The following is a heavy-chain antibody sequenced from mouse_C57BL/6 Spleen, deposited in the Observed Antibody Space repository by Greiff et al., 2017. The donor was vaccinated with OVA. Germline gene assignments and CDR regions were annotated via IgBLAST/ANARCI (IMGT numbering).Heavy chain of an antibody. CDR3: TQTLAY. CDR1: GYTFTDYE. J-gene: IGHJ3*01. Sequence: QVQLQQSGAELVRPGASVTLSCKASGYTFTDYEMHWVKQTPVYGLEWIGAIDPETGGTAYNQKFKGKAILTADKSSSTAYMELRSLTSEDSAVYYCTQTLAYWGQGTLVTVSA. CDR2: IDPETGGT. V-gene: IGHV1-15*01.